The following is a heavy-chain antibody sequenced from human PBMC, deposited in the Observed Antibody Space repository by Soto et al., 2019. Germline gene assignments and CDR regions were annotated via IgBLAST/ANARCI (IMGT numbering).Heavy chain of an antibody. D-gene: IGHD3-16*01. J-gene: IGHJ4*02. Sequence: SGPTLVKPTQTLTLTCTFSGFSLSTSGVGVGWIRQPPGKALEWLALIYWDDDKRYSPSLKSRLTITKDTSKNQVVLTMTNMDPVDTATYYCAHRRDYTPSLSFDYWGQGTLVTVSS. V-gene: IGHV2-5*02. CDR2: IYWDDDK. CDR1: GFSLSTSGVG. CDR3: AHRRDYTPSLSFDY.